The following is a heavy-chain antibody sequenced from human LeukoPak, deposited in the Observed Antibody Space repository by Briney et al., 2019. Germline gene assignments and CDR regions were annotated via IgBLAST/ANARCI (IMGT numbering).Heavy chain of an antibody. CDR2: IISKTDGGTT. Sequence: GGSLRLSCVASGFTFSNYWMSWVRQAPGKGLEWVGRIISKTDGGTTDYAAPVKGRFTISRDDSKNTLYLQMNSLRAEDTAVYYCARRPPQPAAGTFDYWGQGTLVTVSS. CDR1: GFTFSNYW. D-gene: IGHD6-13*01. V-gene: IGHV3-15*01. J-gene: IGHJ4*02. CDR3: ARRPPQPAAGTFDY.